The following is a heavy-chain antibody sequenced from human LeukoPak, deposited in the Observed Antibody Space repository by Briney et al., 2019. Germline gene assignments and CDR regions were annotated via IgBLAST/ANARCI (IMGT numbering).Heavy chain of an antibody. CDR1: GGSISSYY. Sequence: NSSETLSLTCTVSGGSISSYYWSWVRQPPGKGLEWIGYIYYSGSTNYNPSLKSRVTISVDTSKNQFSLNLNSVTAADTAVYYCARGPSENSYIYDYWGQGTLVTVSS. J-gene: IGHJ4*02. D-gene: IGHD4-23*01. V-gene: IGHV4-59*01. CDR2: IYYSGST. CDR3: ARGPSENSYIYDY.